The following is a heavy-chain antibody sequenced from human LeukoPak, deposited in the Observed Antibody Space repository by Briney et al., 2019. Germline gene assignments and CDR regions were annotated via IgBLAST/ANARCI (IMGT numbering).Heavy chain of an antibody. CDR2: IRYDGSNK. Sequence: GGSLRLSCAASGLTFSSYGMHWVRQAPGKGLEWVAFIRYDGSNKYYADSVKGRFTISRDNSKNTLYLQMNSLRAEDTAVYYCARGEWSSSPFDYWGQGTLVTVSS. CDR3: ARGEWSSSPFDY. V-gene: IGHV3-30*02. D-gene: IGHD6-6*01. J-gene: IGHJ4*02. CDR1: GLTFSSYG.